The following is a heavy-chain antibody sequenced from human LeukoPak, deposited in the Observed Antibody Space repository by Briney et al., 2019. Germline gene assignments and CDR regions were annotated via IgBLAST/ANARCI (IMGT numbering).Heavy chain of an antibody. V-gene: IGHV3-23*01. CDR1: GFTFSSYA. D-gene: IGHD3-22*01. CDR3: AREPPGNYDSSGYYYAHFDY. J-gene: IGHJ4*02. CDR2: ISTSGGST. Sequence: GGSLRLSCAASGFTFSSYAMSWVRQAPGKGLEWVSTISTSGGSTYYADSVKGRFTISRDNAKNSLFLQMNSLRDEDTAVYYCAREPPGNYDSSGYYYAHFDYWGQGTLVTVSS.